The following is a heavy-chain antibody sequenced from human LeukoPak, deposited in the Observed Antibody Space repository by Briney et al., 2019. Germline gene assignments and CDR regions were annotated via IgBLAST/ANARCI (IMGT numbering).Heavy chain of an antibody. Sequence: GGSLRLSCAASGFTFRIYWMSWVRQAPGKGLEWVANIKQDGSEKYYVDSVRGRFTLSRDNAKNSLYLQMDSLRAEDTAVYYCASSVRGFFDYWGQGNLVTVSS. CDR2: IKQDGSEK. CDR1: GFTFRIYW. CDR3: ASSVRGFFDY. V-gene: IGHV3-7*01. D-gene: IGHD5/OR15-5a*01. J-gene: IGHJ4*02.